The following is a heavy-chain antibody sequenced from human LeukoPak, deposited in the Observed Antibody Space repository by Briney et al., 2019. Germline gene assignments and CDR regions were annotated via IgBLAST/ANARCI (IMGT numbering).Heavy chain of an antibody. CDR3: AKEESVAARHPPSRFDY. CDR1: GFTFSNYA. Sequence: PGGSLRLSCAASGFTFSNYAMGWVRQAPGKGLEWVSAISGSGRSTYYADSVKGRFTISRDNSKNTLYQQMNSLRPDDTAVYYCAKEESVAARHPPSRFDYWGQGTLVTVSS. V-gene: IGHV3-23*01. J-gene: IGHJ4*02. CDR2: ISGSGRST. D-gene: IGHD6-6*01.